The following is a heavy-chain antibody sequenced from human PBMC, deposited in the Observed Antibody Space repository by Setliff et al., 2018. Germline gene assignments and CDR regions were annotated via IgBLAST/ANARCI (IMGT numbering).Heavy chain of an antibody. D-gene: IGHD5-12*01. CDR2: MNPNTGGT. V-gene: IGHV1-2*02. CDR3: ARAVSGYDYHYFDK. J-gene: IGHJ4*02. CDR1: GYTFTAYY. Sequence: ASVKVSCKASGYTFTAYYMHWVRQAPGQGLEWMGWMNPNTGGTTYAQAFQARITMTRDTSISTAYMELSRLTPDDSAVYYCARAVSGYDYHYFDKWGQGTLVTVSS.